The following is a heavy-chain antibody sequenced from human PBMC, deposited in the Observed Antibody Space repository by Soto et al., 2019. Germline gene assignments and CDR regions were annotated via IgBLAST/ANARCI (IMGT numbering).Heavy chain of an antibody. Sequence: SETLSLTCAVYGGSFSGYYWSWIRQPPGKGLEWIGEINHSGSTNYNPSLKSRVTISVDTSKNQFSLKLSSVTAADTAVYYCARGHLRYFDWLFILYYYYGMDVWGQGTTVTVSS. CDR2: INHSGST. V-gene: IGHV4-34*01. J-gene: IGHJ6*02. CDR3: ARGHLRYFDWLFILYYYYGMDV. CDR1: GGSFSGYY. D-gene: IGHD3-9*01.